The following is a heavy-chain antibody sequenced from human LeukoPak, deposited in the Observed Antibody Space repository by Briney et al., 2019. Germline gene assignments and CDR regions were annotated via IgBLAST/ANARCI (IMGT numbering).Heavy chain of an antibody. J-gene: IGHJ4*02. CDR3: ARLSGDTAMVTTPADY. V-gene: IGHV3-53*01. CDR1: GFTVSSNY. Sequence: GGSLRLSCAASGFTVSSNYMSWVRQAPGKGLEWVSVIYSGGSTYYADSVKGRFTISRDNSKNTLYLQMNSLRAEDTAMYYCARLSGDTAMVTTPADYWGQGTLVTVSS. CDR2: IYSGGST. D-gene: IGHD5-18*01.